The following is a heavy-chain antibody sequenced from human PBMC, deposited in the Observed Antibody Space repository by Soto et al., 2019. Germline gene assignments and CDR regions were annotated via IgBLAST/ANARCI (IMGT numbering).Heavy chain of an antibody. V-gene: IGHV3-33*01. CDR2: IWHDGGNK. CDR3: ARGNWNSGSFGY. CDR1: GFTVTNYG. Sequence: QVQLVESGGGVVQPGRSLRLSCAASGFTVTNYGMHWVRQAPGKGLEWVAVIWHDGGNKYNADSVKGRFTISRDKSKNALYLQMKCLRAEDTAVYYCARGNWNSGSFGYWGQGPLVTVSS. J-gene: IGHJ4*02. D-gene: IGHD1-7*01.